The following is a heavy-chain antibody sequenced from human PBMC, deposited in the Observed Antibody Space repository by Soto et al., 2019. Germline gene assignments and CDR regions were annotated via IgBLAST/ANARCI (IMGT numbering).Heavy chain of an antibody. CDR1: GFTFSSYS. Sequence: EVQLVESGGGLVKPGGSLRLSCAASGFTFSSYSMNWVRQAPGKGLEWVSSISSSSSYIYYADSVKGRFTISRDNAKNSLYRQMNSLRSEDTAVYYCARDLTTGTRYFDYWGQGTLVTVSS. CDR2: ISSSSSYI. J-gene: IGHJ4*02. CDR3: ARDLTTGTRYFDY. V-gene: IGHV3-21*01. D-gene: IGHD6-13*01.